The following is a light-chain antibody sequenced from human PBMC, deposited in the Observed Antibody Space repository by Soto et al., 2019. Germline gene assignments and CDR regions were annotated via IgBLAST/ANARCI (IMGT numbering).Light chain of an antibody. V-gene: IGLV1-47*01. CDR1: SSNIGSNT. Sequence: QYVLTQPPSASGTPGQRVTISCSGSSSNIGSNTVNWYQQLPGTAPKLLIHRNNQRPSGVPDRFSGSKSGTSASLAISGLRSEDEADYYCAAWDDSLSGFYVFGTGTKVTVL. J-gene: IGLJ1*01. CDR3: AAWDDSLSGFYV. CDR2: RNN.